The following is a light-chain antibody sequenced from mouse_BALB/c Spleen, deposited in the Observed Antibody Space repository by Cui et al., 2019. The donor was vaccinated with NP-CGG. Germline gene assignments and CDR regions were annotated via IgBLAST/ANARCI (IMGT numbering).Light chain of an antibody. CDR2: GTN. Sequence: HAFVSRISALTTSPGETVIFTCRSSTGAVTTSNYANWVQEKPDHLFTGLIGGTNNRAQGVPARFSGSLIGDKAALTITGAQTEDEAIYFCALWYSNHWVFGGGTKLTVL. CDR1: TGAVTTSNY. J-gene: IGLJ1*01. V-gene: IGLV1*01. CDR3: ALWYSNHWV.